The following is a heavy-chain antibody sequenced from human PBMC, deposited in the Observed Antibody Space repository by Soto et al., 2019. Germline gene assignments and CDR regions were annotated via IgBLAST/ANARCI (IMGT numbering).Heavy chain of an antibody. CDR3: ARGATAQDSFEY. V-gene: IGHV1-69*13. Sequence: ASVKVSCKASGDTLRTYAISWVRQAPGQGLEWMGGVIPFFGTTNYAQNFQDRVTITADESTSTAYMKLSSLRFEDTAMYYCARGATAQDSFEYWGQGTPVTVSS. CDR2: VIPFFGTT. D-gene: IGHD5-18*01. CDR1: GDTLRTYA. J-gene: IGHJ4*02.